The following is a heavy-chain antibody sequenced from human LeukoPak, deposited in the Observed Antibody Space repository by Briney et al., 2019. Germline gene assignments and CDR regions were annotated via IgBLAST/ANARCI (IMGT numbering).Heavy chain of an antibody. Sequence: SETLSLTCAVYGGSFSGYYWSWIRQPPGKGLEWIGEINHSGSTNYNPSLKSRVTMSVDTSKNQFSLKLSSVTAADTAVYYCARVGGDIAAAGSGLYYFDYWGQGTLVTVSS. V-gene: IGHV4-34*01. J-gene: IGHJ4*02. CDR3: ARVGGDIAAAGSGLYYFDY. D-gene: IGHD6-13*01. CDR2: INHSGST. CDR1: GGSFSGYY.